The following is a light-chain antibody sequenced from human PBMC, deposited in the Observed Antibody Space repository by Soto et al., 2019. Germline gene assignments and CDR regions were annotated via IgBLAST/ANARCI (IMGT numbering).Light chain of an antibody. J-gene: IGKJ2*01. Sequence: DIQMTQSPSSLSASVGDRVTITCRASQSITRYLNWYKQRPGKAPKLLIYAASSLQSGVPSSFSGGGSGTDFTLSISSVQREDFATYYCQQSYTIPYTFGQGTKLEIK. CDR3: QQSYTIPYT. CDR1: QSITRY. V-gene: IGKV1-39*01. CDR2: AAS.